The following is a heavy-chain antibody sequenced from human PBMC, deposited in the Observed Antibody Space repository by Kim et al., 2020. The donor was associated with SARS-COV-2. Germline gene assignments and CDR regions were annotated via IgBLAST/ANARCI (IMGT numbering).Heavy chain of an antibody. J-gene: IGHJ4*02. D-gene: IGHD6-6*01. CDR3: AKDSSSSSYYFDY. V-gene: IGHV3-33*06. Sequence: YTDPAKCHFTISRDNSKNTLYLHMNSLRAEDTAVYYCAKDSSSSSYYFDYWGQGTLVTVSS.